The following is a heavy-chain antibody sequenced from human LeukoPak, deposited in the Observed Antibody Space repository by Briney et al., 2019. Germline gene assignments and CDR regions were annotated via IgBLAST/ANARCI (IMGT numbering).Heavy chain of an antibody. CDR1: GGSFSGYY. Sequence: SETLSLTCAVYGGSFSGYYWSWIRQPPGKGLEWIGEINHSGSTNYNPSLKSRVTISVDTSKNQFSLNLSSVTAADTAVYYCARATTGHDWIWGQGTLVTVSS. CDR2: INHSGST. J-gene: IGHJ4*02. CDR3: ARATTGHDWI. V-gene: IGHV4-34*01. D-gene: IGHD5-12*01.